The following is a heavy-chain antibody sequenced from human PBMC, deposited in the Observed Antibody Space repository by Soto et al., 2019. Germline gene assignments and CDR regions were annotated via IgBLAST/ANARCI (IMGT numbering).Heavy chain of an antibody. Sequence: GGSLRLSCAASGFTFSSYGVHCVRQAPGKGLEWVASVSYDGSNKHYGDSVKGRFTISRDNSRNTLDLQMNSLRAEDTAVYYCANDTYYYDRSGYYTYDDWGKGTQVTVSS. CDR1: GFTFSSYG. J-gene: IGHJ4*02. CDR3: ANDTYYYDRSGYYTYDD. D-gene: IGHD3-22*01. CDR2: VSYDGSNK. V-gene: IGHV3-30*18.